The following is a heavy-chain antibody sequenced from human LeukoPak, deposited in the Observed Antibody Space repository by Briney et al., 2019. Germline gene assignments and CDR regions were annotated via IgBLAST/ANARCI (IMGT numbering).Heavy chain of an antibody. D-gene: IGHD6-19*01. CDR1: GFTVSSNY. CDR3: ARVYKWLVLTFYYYYMDV. Sequence: GGSLRLSCAASGFTVSSNYMSWVRQAPGKGLEWVSVIYSGGSTYYADSVKGRFTISRDNSKNTLYLQMNSLRAEDTAVYYCARVYKWLVLTFYYYYMDVWGKGTTVAVSS. V-gene: IGHV3-53*01. J-gene: IGHJ6*03. CDR2: IYSGGST.